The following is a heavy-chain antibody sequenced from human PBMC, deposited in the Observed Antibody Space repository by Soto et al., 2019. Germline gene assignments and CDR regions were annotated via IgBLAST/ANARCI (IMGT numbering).Heavy chain of an antibody. D-gene: IGHD2-8*01. CDR2: ISGGGDTT. V-gene: IGHV3-23*01. J-gene: IGHJ4*02. CDR3: AKLRDFVVLPAGILDY. Sequence: GGSLRLSCAASGFTFSSYGISWIRLSPGKGLEWVSVISGGGDTTYYTPSVKGRFTISRDDFRNTLYLQMNSLRTEDTAIYYCAKLRDFVVLPAGILDYWGPGNLVTVS. CDR1: GFTFSSYG.